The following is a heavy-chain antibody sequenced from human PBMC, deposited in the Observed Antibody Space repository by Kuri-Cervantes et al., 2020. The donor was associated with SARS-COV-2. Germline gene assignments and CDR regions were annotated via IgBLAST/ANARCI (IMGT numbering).Heavy chain of an antibody. J-gene: IGHJ6*03. CDR3: ARLSTSTIKLYFYYMDV. Sequence: ETLSLTCAASGFNFSTFWMTWVRQAPGKGLEWVANIKNDGSKIYSLDSVKGRFNIARDNAKNSLYLQMNSLRVEDTAIYYCARLSTSTIKLYFYYMDVWGKGTTVTVSS. D-gene: IGHD2/OR15-2a*01. CDR2: IKNDGSKI. CDR1: GFNFSTFW. V-gene: IGHV3-7*01.